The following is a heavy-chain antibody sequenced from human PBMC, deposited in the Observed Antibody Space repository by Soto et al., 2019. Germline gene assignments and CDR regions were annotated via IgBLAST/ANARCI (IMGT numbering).Heavy chain of an antibody. V-gene: IGHV4-28*01. Sequence: QVQLQESGPGLVKPSDTLSLTCAVSGYSISSSNWWGWIRQPPGKGLEWIGYIYYSGSTYYNPSLKSRVTMSVDTSKNRFSLKLSSVTAVYTAVYYCARSFSFYCSSTSCYPPGFDYWGQGTLVTVSS. D-gene: IGHD2-2*01. J-gene: IGHJ4*02. CDR3: ARSFSFYCSSTSCYPPGFDY. CDR1: GYSISSSNW. CDR2: IYYSGST.